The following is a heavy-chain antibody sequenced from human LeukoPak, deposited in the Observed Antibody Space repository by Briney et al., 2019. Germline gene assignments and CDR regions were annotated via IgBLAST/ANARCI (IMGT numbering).Heavy chain of an antibody. Sequence: GGSLRLSCAASGFTFSSYWMSWVRQAPGKGLEWVANINQDGSDKYYVDSVKGRFTISRDNAKNSLYLQMNSLTAEDTAVYYCARDGGLTRYTMFDYWGQGTLVTVSS. CDR1: GFTFSSYW. CDR3: ARDGGLTRYTMFDY. V-gene: IGHV3-7*01. D-gene: IGHD3-16*02. J-gene: IGHJ4*02. CDR2: INQDGSDK.